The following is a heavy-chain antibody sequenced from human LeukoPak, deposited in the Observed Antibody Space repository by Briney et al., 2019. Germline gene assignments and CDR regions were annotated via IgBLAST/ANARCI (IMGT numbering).Heavy chain of an antibody. CDR1: GFTFINYG. V-gene: IGHV3-33*01. CDR2: IWYDGSNK. Sequence: GGSLRHSCAASGFTFINYGMHWVRQAPGKGLEWVAVIWYDGSNKYYAGSLKGRFTISRDNSKSTLYLQLNSLRAEDMAVYYCARAIREYTYGSAFDYWGQGTLVTVSS. CDR3: ARAIREYTYGSAFDY. J-gene: IGHJ4*02. D-gene: IGHD5-18*01.